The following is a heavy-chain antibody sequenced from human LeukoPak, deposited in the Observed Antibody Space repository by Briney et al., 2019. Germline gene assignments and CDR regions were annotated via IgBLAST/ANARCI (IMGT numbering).Heavy chain of an antibody. Sequence: GGSLRLSCAASGFTFSSYAMHWVRQAQGKGLERVAVISYDGSNKYYADSVKGRFTISRDNSKNTLYLQMNSLRAEDTAVYYCASLIVVVPAAIPWFDPWGQGTLVTVSS. J-gene: IGHJ5*02. CDR1: GFTFSSYA. D-gene: IGHD2-2*02. CDR3: ASLIVVVPAAIPWFDP. V-gene: IGHV3-30-3*01. CDR2: ISYDGSNK.